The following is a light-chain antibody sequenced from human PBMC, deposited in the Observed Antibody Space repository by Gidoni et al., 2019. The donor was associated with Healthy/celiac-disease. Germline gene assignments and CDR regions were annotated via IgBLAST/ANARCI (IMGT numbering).Light chain of an antibody. CDR2: AAA. CDR3: QQSYSTLSIT. J-gene: IGKJ5*01. CDR1: QSISSY. V-gene: IGKV1-39*01. Sequence: DIQMTQSPSSLSASVGDRVTITCRASQSISSYLNWYQQKPGKAPKLLIYAAANLQSGVPSRFIGSGAGTDFTLITISLQPEDFATYYCQQSYSTLSITFGQGTRLEIK.